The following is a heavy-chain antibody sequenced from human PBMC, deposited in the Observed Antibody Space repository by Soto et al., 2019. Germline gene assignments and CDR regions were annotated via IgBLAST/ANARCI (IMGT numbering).Heavy chain of an antibody. CDR2: INARGGST. CDR1: GFTFSSYA. CDR3: APHLFDGRGYH. D-gene: IGHD3-22*01. Sequence: GGSLRLSCAASGFTFSSYAMSWVRQAPGKGLEWVSGINARGGSTEYADSMKGRFTISRDNSKNTLYLQMNSLRAEDTAVYYCAPHLFDGRGYHWGQGTLVTVSS. J-gene: IGHJ4*02. V-gene: IGHV3-23*01.